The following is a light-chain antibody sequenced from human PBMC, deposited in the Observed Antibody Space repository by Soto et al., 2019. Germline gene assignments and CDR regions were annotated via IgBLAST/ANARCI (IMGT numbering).Light chain of an antibody. Sequence: DIQLTQSPSFLSASVGDRVTITCRASQGISSYLAWYQQQPGKAPKLLIYSASTLQGGVPSRFSGSGSGTDFSLTISSLQPEDFATYYCQRLNGYPRTFGQGTKVEI. J-gene: IGKJ1*01. V-gene: IGKV1-9*01. CDR1: QGISSY. CDR2: SAS. CDR3: QRLNGYPRT.